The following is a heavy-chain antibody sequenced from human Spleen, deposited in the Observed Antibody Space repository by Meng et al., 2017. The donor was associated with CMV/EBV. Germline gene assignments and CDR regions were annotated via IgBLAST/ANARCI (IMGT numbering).Heavy chain of an antibody. CDR1: GFTFSSYA. V-gene: IGHV3-23*01. CDR3: AKPVYQLLSLEAFDM. J-gene: IGHJ3*02. Sequence: GESLKISCAASGFTFSSYAMSWVRQAPGKGLEWVSAISGSGGSTYYADSVKGRFTISRDNSKNTLFLQMNRLRAEDTAVYYCAKPVYQLLSLEAFDMWGQGTMVTVSS. CDR2: ISGSGGST. D-gene: IGHD2-2*01.